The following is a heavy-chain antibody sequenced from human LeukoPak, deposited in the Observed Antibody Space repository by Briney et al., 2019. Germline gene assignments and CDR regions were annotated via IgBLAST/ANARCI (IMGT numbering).Heavy chain of an antibody. CDR3: AKHSSTWNVDY. V-gene: IGHV3-30*18. J-gene: IGHJ4*02. CDR1: GFTFSSYG. CDR2: ISYDGSNK. Sequence: QPGRSLRLSCAASGFTFSSYGMHWVRQAPGKGLEWVAVISYDGSNKYYADSVKGRFTISRDNSKNTLYLQMNSLRAEDTAVYYCAKHSSTWNVDYWGRGTLVTVSS. D-gene: IGHD1-1*01.